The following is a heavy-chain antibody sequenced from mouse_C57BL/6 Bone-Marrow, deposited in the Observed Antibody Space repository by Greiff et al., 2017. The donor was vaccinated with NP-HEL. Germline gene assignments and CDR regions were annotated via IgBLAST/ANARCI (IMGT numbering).Heavy chain of an antibody. CDR3: ASPYDYDVAWFAY. D-gene: IGHD2-4*01. Sequence: EVKLVESGGDLVKPGGSLKLSCAASGFTFSSYGMSWVRQTPDQRLEWVATISSGGSYTYYPDRVKGRFTISRDNANNTLYLQMSSLKSEDTAMYYCASPYDYDVAWFAYWCQGTLVTVSA. CDR2: ISSGGSYT. J-gene: IGHJ3*01. V-gene: IGHV5-6*02. CDR1: GFTFSSYG.